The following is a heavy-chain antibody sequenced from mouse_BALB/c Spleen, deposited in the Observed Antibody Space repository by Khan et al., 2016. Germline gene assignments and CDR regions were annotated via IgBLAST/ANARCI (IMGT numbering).Heavy chain of an antibody. CDR3: ADALFVY. V-gene: IGHV1-87*01. CDR1: GYTSANYW. J-gene: IGHJ3*01. CDR2: IYPGDGDT. Sequence: VQLKQSGAELARPGASVRLSCKASGYTSANYWMQWVKQRPGQGLEWIGSIYPGDGDTRYSLKFKDKATLTADKSSSSAYMHLRSVASEDSAVYYCADALFVYWGQGTLVTVSA.